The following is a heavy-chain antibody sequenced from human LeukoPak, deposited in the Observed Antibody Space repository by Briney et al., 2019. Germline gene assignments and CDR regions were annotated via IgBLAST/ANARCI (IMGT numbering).Heavy chain of an antibody. V-gene: IGHV3-48*03. CDR2: ISSSGSTI. J-gene: IGHJ6*02. Sequence: GGSLRLSCAASGFTFSSYEMNWVRQAPGKGLEWVSYISSSGSTIYYADSVKGRFTISRDNAKNSLYLQMNSLRAEDTAVYYCARDSRTVTYYYYYGMDVWGQGTTVTVSS. CDR1: GFTFSSYE. D-gene: IGHD4-17*01. CDR3: ARDSRTVTYYYYYGMDV.